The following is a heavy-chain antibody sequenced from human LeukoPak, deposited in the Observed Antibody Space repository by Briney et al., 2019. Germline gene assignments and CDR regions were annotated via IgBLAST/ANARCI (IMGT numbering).Heavy chain of an antibody. V-gene: IGHV3-9*01. D-gene: IGHD3-22*01. Sequence: PGRSLRLSCASSGFTFDDYAMHWVRQAPGKGLEWVSCISWNSGSIGYADSVKGRFTISRDNAENSLYLQMNSLRAEDTALYYCAKGKDYYDSSGHKGLFDYWGQGTLVTVSS. CDR2: ISWNSGSI. CDR3: AKGKDYYDSSGHKGLFDY. J-gene: IGHJ4*02. CDR1: GFTFDDYA.